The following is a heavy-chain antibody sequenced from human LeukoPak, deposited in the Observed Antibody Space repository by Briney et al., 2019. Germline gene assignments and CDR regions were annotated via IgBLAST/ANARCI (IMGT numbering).Heavy chain of an antibody. V-gene: IGHV3-7*01. Sequence: RGSLRLSCAASGFTFSSYWMNWVRQAPGKGLEWVANIKRDGNEKNYVDSVKGRFSISRDNAKNSLYLQMDSLRAEDTAVYYCAKEGAYPIITYDSWGQGALVTVSS. CDR1: GFTFSSYW. J-gene: IGHJ5*01. D-gene: IGHD3-10*01. CDR3: AKEGAYPIITYDS. CDR2: IKRDGNEK.